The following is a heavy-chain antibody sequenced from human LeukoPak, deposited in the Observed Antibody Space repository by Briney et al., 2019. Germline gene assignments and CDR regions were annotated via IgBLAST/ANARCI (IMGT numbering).Heavy chain of an antibody. CDR2: FDPEDGET. Sequence: GASVKVSCKVSGYTLTELSMHWVRQAPGKGLEWMGGFDPEDGETIYAQKFQGRVTMTEDTSTDTAYMELSSLRAEDTAVYYCARDPYSGTYGDTYYYYMDVWGKGTTVTISS. CDR1: GYTLTELS. D-gene: IGHD1-26*01. J-gene: IGHJ6*03. V-gene: IGHV1-24*01. CDR3: ARDPYSGTYGDTYYYYMDV.